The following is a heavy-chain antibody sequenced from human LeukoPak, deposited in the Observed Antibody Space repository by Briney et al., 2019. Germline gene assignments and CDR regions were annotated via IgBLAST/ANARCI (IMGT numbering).Heavy chain of an antibody. CDR3: AREGESSSWPAAYFDY. Sequence: GGSLRLSCVASGFTLSTYSMNWVRQTPGKGLEWVSSISDSSTYIYYADSVKGRFTISRDNAKNSLYLQMNSLRAEDTAVYYCAREGESSSWPAAYFDYWGQGTLATVSS. CDR2: ISDSSTYI. J-gene: IGHJ4*02. V-gene: IGHV3-21*01. CDR1: GFTLSTYS. D-gene: IGHD6-13*01.